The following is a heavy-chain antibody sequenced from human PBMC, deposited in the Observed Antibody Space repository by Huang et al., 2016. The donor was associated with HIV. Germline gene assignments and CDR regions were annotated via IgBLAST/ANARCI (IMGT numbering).Heavy chain of an antibody. CDR2: INHLVSP. D-gene: IGHD3-10*01. CDR3: ARDATKNPRGWFDP. J-gene: IGHJ5*02. V-gene: IGHV4-34*02. CDR1: GGSLSGYY. Sequence: QVHLQQWGAGLLKSAETLSLTCAVSGGSLSGYYWSWLRQTPGKGLEWIGEINHLVSPNYNPSLKIRVSISMDGSKKQFSLKLRSISDADTAVYFCARDATKNPRGWFDPWGQGTLVTVSS.